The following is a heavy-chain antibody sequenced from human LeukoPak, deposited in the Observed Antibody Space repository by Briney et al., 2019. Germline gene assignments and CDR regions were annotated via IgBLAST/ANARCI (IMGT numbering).Heavy chain of an antibody. Sequence: GGSLLLSCAASGFTFSSYWMHWVRQGPGKGLVWVSRISTDGSSTYYADSVKGRFTISRENAKNTLYLQMNSLRAEDTGVYDCARGRTLRIAGGFDTWGQGALVTVSS. V-gene: IGHV3-74*01. CDR3: ARGRTLRIAGGFDT. CDR1: GFTFSSYW. J-gene: IGHJ5*02. CDR2: ISTDGSST. D-gene: IGHD3-16*01.